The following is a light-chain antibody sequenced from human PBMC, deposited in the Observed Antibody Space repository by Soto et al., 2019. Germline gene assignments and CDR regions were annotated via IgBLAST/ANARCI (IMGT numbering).Light chain of an antibody. J-gene: IGLJ2*01. CDR3: SSYAGSSTFVV. CDR2: EVT. V-gene: IGLV2-23*02. CDR1: SSDVGSYDI. Sequence: QSVLTQPASVSGSPGQSITISCTGTSSDVGSYDIVSWYQQHPGKAPKLMIQEVTKRPSGVSNRFSGSKSGNTASLTISGLEAEDEAEYYCSSYAGSSTFVVFGGGTQLTVL.